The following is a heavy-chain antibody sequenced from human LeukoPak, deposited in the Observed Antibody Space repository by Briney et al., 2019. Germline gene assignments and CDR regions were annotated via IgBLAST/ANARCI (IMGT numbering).Heavy chain of an antibody. D-gene: IGHD3-22*01. Sequence: GESLKISCKASGYNFTTSWIGWVRQMPGKGLEWMGIIYPGESDTRYSPSFQGQVTVSADKSISTAYLQWSSLKASDTAMYYCARLGYDSSGYYFSYWYFDLWGRGTLVTVSS. V-gene: IGHV5-51*01. J-gene: IGHJ2*01. CDR3: ARLGYDSSGYYFSYWYFDL. CDR2: IYPGESDT. CDR1: GYNFTTSW.